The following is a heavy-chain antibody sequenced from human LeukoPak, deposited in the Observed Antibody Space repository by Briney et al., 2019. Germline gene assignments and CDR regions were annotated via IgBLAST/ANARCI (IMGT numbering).Heavy chain of an antibody. Sequence: PGGSLRLSCAASGFTFSNHWMSWVRQAPGNGLEWVANINQGGSETYYADSVKGRFTISRDNAKSALRLELNSLRVEDTALYYCATEDCTDKGDFDLWGRGTLVTVSS. V-gene: IGHV3-7*01. CDR1: GFTFSNHW. D-gene: IGHD2/OR15-2a*01. J-gene: IGHJ2*01. CDR3: ATEDCTDKGDFDL. CDR2: INQGGSET.